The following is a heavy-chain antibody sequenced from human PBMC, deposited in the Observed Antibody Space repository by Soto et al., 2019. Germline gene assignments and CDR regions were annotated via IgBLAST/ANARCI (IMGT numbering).Heavy chain of an antibody. CDR1: GYTFTGYA. CDR2: INAGNGNT. J-gene: IGHJ4*02. CDR3: ALAVAVAADFDY. V-gene: IGHV1-3*05. D-gene: IGHD6-19*01. Sequence: QVQLVQSVAEEKKPGASVQVSCKASGYTFTGYAMHWVRQSPGQRLEWMGWINAGNGNTKYSQKFQGRFTITRDTSASTAYMELSSLRSEDTAVYYYALAVAVAADFDYCGQGTLVTVSS.